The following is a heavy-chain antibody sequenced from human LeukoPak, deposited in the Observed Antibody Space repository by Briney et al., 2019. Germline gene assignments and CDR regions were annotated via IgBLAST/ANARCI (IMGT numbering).Heavy chain of an antibody. Sequence: GASAKVSCKASGYTFTSYGISWVRQAPGQGLEWMGWISAYNGNTNYAQKLQGRVTMTTDTSTSTAYMELRSLRSDDTAVYYCASSRAIPYYYGMDVWGQGTTVTVSS. CDR2: ISAYNGNT. J-gene: IGHJ6*02. V-gene: IGHV1-18*01. D-gene: IGHD2-21*01. CDR3: ASSRAIPYYYGMDV. CDR1: GYTFTSYG.